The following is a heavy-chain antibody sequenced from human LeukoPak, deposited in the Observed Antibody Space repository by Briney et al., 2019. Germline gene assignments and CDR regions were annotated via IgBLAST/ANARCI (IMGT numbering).Heavy chain of an antibody. CDR2: ISSSGSTI. CDR3: AREKASAPGTNDYDY. Sequence: GGSLRLSCAASEFTFSSYEMNWVRHAPGKGLEWVSYISSSGSTILYADSVKGRFNISRDNAKNSLFLQMNSLRAGDTAVYYCAREKASAPGTNDYDYWGQGTLVTVSS. J-gene: IGHJ4*02. D-gene: IGHD1-1*01. V-gene: IGHV3-48*03. CDR1: EFTFSSYE.